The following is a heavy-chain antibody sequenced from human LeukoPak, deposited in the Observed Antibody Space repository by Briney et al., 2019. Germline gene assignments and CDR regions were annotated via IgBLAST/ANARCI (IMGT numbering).Heavy chain of an antibody. CDR2: ISNDGRNK. J-gene: IGHJ4*02. D-gene: IGHD6-19*01. CDR1: GFTFSRYV. CDR3: ANSQEVSAVPADS. Sequence: GGSLRLSCAASGFTFSRYVMHWVRQAPGKGLEWVAVISNDGRNKFYADSVMGRFTISRDNSKNTLYLQMNSLRIEDTAVYYCANSQEVSAVPADSWGQGTLVTVSS. V-gene: IGHV3-30*18.